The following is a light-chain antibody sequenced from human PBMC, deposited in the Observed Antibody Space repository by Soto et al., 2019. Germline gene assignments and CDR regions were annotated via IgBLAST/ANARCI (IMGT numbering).Light chain of an antibody. J-gene: IGLJ1*01. V-gene: IGLV2-14*01. Sequence: QSALTQPASVSGSPGQSITISCTGTSSDVGGYNYVSWYQQHPGKAPKLMIYEVSNRPSGVSNRFSGSKSGNTASLTISGLQAEDEADYYCSSYTSRSTRDYVFGSGTKVTVL. CDR2: EVS. CDR1: SSDVGGYNY. CDR3: SSYTSRSTRDYV.